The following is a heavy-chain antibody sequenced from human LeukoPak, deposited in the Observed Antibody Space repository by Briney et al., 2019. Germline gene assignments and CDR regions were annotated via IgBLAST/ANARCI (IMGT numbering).Heavy chain of an antibody. D-gene: IGHD6-13*01. CDR1: GVSISSYY. V-gene: IGHV4-34*01. Sequence: PSEALSLTCTVSGVSISSYYWSWIRQPPGKGLEWIGEINHSGSTNYNPSLKSRVTISVDTSKNQFSLKLSSVTAADTAVYYCAREGSSCFDYWGQGTLVTVSS. CDR2: INHSGST. CDR3: AREGSSCFDY. J-gene: IGHJ4*02.